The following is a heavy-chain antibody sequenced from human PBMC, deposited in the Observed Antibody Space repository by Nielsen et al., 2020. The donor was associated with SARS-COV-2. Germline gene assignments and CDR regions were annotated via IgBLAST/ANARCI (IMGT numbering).Heavy chain of an antibody. J-gene: IGHJ3*02. CDR2: ISWNSGSI. CDR3: ASLRGSYDAFDI. D-gene: IGHD3-16*01. Sequence: SCAASGFTFDDYAMHWVRQAPGKGLEWVSGISWNSGSIGYADSVKGRFTISRDNAKNSLYLQMNSLRAEDTALYHCASLRGSYDAFDIWGQGTMVTVSS. V-gene: IGHV3-9*01. CDR1: GFTFDDYA.